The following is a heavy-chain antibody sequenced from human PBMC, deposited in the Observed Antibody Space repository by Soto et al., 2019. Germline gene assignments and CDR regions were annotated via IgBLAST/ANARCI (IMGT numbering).Heavy chain of an antibody. V-gene: IGHV1-18*04. D-gene: IGHD1-26*01. J-gene: IGHJ1*01. CDR1: GYTFNRHG. Sequence: ASVKVSCKASGYTFNRHGTTWVRQAPGQGLEWMGWISGYNGDINYEQKFQGRVTLSSDTLTSTVYLELKSLRFDDTAVYYCARVRIVGAREIDFWGQGTLVTVSS. CDR2: ISGYNGDI. CDR3: ARVRIVGAREIDF.